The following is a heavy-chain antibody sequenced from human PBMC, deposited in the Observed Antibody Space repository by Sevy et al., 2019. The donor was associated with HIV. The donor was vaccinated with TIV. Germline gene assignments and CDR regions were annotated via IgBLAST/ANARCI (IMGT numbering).Heavy chain of an antibody. CDR3: ARDGTRGSSWYLGRYY. CDR2: ISYDGSNK. D-gene: IGHD6-13*01. J-gene: IGHJ4*02. CDR1: GFTFSSYA. Sequence: GGSLRLSCAASGFTFSSYAMHWDRQAPGKGLEWVAVISYDGSNKYYAHSVKGRLTISRDNSKNTLYLQMNSLRAEDTAVYYCARDGTRGSSWYLGRYYWGQGTLVTVSS. V-gene: IGHV3-30-3*01.